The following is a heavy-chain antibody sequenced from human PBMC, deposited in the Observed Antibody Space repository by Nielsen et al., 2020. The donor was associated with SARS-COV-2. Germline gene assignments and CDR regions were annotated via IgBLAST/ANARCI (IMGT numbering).Heavy chain of an antibody. J-gene: IGHJ4*02. D-gene: IGHD6-13*01. CDR2: IRSKANSYAT. V-gene: IGHV3-73*01. Sequence: GESLKISCAASGFTFSGSAIHWVRQASGKGLEWVGRIRSKANSYATAYAASVKGRFTISRDDSKNTAYLQMNSLKTEDTAVYYCTRPGSSWYDYWGQGTLVTVSS. CDR3: TRPGSSWYDY. CDR1: GFTFSGSA.